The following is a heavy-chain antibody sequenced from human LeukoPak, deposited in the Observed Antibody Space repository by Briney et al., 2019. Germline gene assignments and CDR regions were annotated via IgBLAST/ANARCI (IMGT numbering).Heavy chain of an antibody. CDR1: GFTFSSYG. V-gene: IGHV3-30*18. CDR3: AKGRGAFDI. CDR2: ISYDGSNK. Sequence: GRSLRLSCAASGFTFSSYGMHWVRQAPGKGLEWVAVISYDGSNKYYADSVKGRFTISRDNSKNTLYLQMNSLRAEDTAVYYCAKGRGAFDIWGQGTMVTVSS. D-gene: IGHD3-10*01. J-gene: IGHJ3*02.